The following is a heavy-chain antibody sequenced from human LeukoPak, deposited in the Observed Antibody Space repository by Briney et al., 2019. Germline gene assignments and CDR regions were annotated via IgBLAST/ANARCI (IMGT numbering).Heavy chain of an antibody. J-gene: IGHJ3*02. V-gene: IGHV4-59*08. D-gene: IGHD6-13*01. CDR1: GGSFRGYY. CDR3: ARHSPSSWYRSDI. Sequence: SETLSLTCAVYGGSFRGYYWRWIRQPPGKGLEWIGYIYYSGSTNYNPSLKSRVTISVDTSKNQFSLKLSSVTAADTAVYYCARHSPSSWYRSDIWGQGTMVTVSS. CDR2: IYYSGST.